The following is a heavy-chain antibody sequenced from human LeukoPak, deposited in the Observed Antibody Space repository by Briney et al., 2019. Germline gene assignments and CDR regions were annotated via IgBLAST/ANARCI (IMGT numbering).Heavy chain of an antibody. CDR2: IYYSGST. CDR3: ARRGHYYDSSGYYYAFDY. Sequence: SEILSLTCTVSGGSISSYYWSWIRQPPGKGLEWIGYIYYSGSTNYNPSLKSRVTISVDTSKDQFSLKLSSVTAADTAVYYCARRGHYYDSSGYYYAFDYWGQGTLVTVSS. V-gene: IGHV4-59*08. CDR1: GGSISSYY. D-gene: IGHD3-22*01. J-gene: IGHJ4*02.